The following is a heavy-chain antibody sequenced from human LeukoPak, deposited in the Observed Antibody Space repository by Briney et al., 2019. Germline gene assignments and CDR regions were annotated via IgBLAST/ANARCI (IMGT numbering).Heavy chain of an antibody. J-gene: IGHJ4*02. V-gene: IGHV4-61*02. CDR1: GHSISSGSDD. D-gene: IGHD3-3*01. CDR2: IYPSGRT. CDR3: ARAVAIWSGYTFDY. Sequence: PSETLSLTCRVSGHSISSGSDDWGWIRKPGGKGLEWIGRIYPSGRTNYNPSLKSRVTIPVHTPKNQFSLKLSSVTAADTAVYYCARAVAIWSGYTFDYRGQGTLVTVSS.